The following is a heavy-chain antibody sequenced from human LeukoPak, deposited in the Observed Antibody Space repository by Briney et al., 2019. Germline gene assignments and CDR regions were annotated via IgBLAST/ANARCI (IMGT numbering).Heavy chain of an antibody. Sequence: GGSLRLSCAASGFTFDDYAMHWVRQAPGKGLEWVSGISWNSGSIGYADSVKGRFTISRDNAKNSLYLQMNSLRAEDTAFYYCAKGNDWFDPWGQGSLVTVSS. CDR2: ISWNSGSI. CDR1: GFTFDDYA. D-gene: IGHD3-10*01. V-gene: IGHV3-9*01. J-gene: IGHJ5*02. CDR3: AKGNDWFDP.